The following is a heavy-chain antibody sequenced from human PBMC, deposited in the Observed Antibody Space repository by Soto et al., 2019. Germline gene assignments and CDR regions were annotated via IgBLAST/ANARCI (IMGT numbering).Heavy chain of an antibody. CDR3: ARFVLGSDHWFDP. Sequence: QITLKESGPTLVKPTQTLTLTCTFSGFSLSTSGVGVGWFRQPPGKALEWHALIYWDDDKRYTPSLKSRHTITKDTSKNQVVLTMTDTDPVDTATYFCARFVLGSDHWFDPWGQGTLVTVSS. CDR2: IYWDDDK. CDR1: GFSLSTSGVG. D-gene: IGHD6-6*01. V-gene: IGHV2-5*02. J-gene: IGHJ5*02.